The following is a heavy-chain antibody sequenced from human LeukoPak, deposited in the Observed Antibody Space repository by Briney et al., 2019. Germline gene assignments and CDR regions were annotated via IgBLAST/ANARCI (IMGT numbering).Heavy chain of an antibody. CDR3: ARESIAVAGAPFDY. Sequence: GGPLRLSCAASGFTFSSYEMNWVRQAPGKGLEWVSYISSGSTIYDADSVKGRFTISRDNAKNSLYLQMNSLRAEDTAVYYCARESIAVAGAPFDYWGQGTLVTVSS. CDR1: GFTFSSYE. V-gene: IGHV3-48*03. D-gene: IGHD6-19*01. J-gene: IGHJ4*02. CDR2: ISSGSTI.